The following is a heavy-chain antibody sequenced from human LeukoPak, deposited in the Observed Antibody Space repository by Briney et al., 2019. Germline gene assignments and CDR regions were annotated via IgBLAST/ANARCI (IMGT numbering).Heavy chain of an antibody. Sequence: SGTLSLTGSVPGGSISSSNWWGWASQPPGTGMEWIGEIYYSGTTNYNPSLKSRVTISVDKSKNQFSLKLSSVTAADTAVYYCARGALVVRGVVMGFDHWGQGTLVTVSS. CDR3: ARGALVVRGVVMGFDH. V-gene: IGHV4-4*02. CDR1: GGSISSSNW. D-gene: IGHD3-10*01. J-gene: IGHJ4*02. CDR2: IYYSGTT.